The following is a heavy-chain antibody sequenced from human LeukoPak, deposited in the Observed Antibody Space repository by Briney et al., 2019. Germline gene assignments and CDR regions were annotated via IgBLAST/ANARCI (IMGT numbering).Heavy chain of an antibody. Sequence: LWASVKVSCKAFGYTFTSYDINWVRQATGQGLEWMGWMNPNSGNTGYAQKFQGRVTMTRNTSISTAYMELSSLRSEDTAVYYCARGVEDSSSWSYYYYYMDVWGKGTTVTVSS. CDR2: MNPNSGNT. CDR1: GYTFTSYD. V-gene: IGHV1-8*01. D-gene: IGHD6-13*01. CDR3: ARGVEDSSSWSYYYYYMDV. J-gene: IGHJ6*03.